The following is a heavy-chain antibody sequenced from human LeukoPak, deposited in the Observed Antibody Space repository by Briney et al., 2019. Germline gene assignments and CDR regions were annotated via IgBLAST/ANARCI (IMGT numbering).Heavy chain of an antibody. CDR1: GFTFSNYA. CDR3: ARDRGSTEFDY. D-gene: IGHD1-26*01. J-gene: IGHJ4*02. Sequence: GGSLRLSCAASGFTFSNYAMSWVRQAPGKGLEWVSAISGSGRSTYYADSVKGRFTISRDNAKNTLYLQMNSLRAEDTAVYYCARDRGSTEFDYWGQGTLVTVSS. CDR2: ISGSGRST. V-gene: IGHV3-23*01.